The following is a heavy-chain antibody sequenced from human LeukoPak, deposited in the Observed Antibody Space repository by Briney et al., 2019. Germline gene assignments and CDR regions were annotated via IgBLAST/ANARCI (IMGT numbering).Heavy chain of an antibody. CDR3: AREAQGYYGSGSSRYYYYMDV. CDR1: GFTFDDYG. D-gene: IGHD3-10*01. Sequence: PGGSLRLSCAASGFTFDDYGMSWVRQAPGKGLELVSGINWNGGSTGYADSVKGRFTISRDNAKNSLYLQMNGLRAEDTALYYCAREAQGYYGSGSSRYYYYMDVWGKGTTVTVSS. CDR2: INWNGGST. V-gene: IGHV3-20*04. J-gene: IGHJ6*03.